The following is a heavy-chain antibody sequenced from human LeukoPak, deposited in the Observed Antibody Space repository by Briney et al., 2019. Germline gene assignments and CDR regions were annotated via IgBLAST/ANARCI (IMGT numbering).Heavy chain of an antibody. Sequence: SETLSLTCTVSGGSISSSSYYWGWIRQPPGKGLEWIGSIYYSGSTNYNPSLKSRVTISVDTSKNQFSLKLSSVTAADTAVYYCARNSYYYDGSGYRGATYYLDYWGQGTLVTVSS. J-gene: IGHJ4*02. CDR1: GGSISSSSYY. CDR2: IYYSGST. D-gene: IGHD3-22*01. V-gene: IGHV4-39*01. CDR3: ARNSYYYDGSGYRGATYYLDY.